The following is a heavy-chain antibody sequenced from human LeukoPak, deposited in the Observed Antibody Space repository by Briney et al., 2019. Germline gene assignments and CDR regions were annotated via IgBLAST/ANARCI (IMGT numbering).Heavy chain of an antibody. V-gene: IGHV1-8*03. CDR3: ARDGGYCSSTSCYKWFDP. CDR2: MNPNSGNT. CDR1: GYTFTSYD. J-gene: IGHJ5*02. Sequence: ASVKVSCKASGYTFTSYDINWVRQATGQGLEWMGWMNPNSGNTGYAQKFQGRVTITGNTSISTAYMELSSLRSEDTAVYYCARDGGYCSSTSCYKWFDPWGQGTLVTVSS. D-gene: IGHD2-2*02.